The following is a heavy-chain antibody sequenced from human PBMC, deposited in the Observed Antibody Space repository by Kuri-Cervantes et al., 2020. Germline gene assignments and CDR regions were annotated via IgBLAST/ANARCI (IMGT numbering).Heavy chain of an antibody. CDR1: GGTFSSYA. J-gene: IGHJ6*03. V-gene: IGHV1-8*02. CDR2: MNPNSGNT. Sequence: ASVKVSCKASGGTFSSYAISWVRQAPGQGLEWMGWMNPNSGNTGYAQKFQGRVTMTRNTSISTAYMELSSLRSEDTAVYYCARGYLPPLAYYYMDVWGKGTTVTVSS. D-gene: IGHD2/OR15-2a*01. CDR3: ARGYLPPLAYYYMDV.